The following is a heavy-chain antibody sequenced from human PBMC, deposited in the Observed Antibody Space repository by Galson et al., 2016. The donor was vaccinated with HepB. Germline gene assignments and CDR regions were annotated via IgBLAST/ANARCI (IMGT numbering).Heavy chain of an antibody. CDR1: GFTFGNYW. Sequence: SLRLSCATSGFTFGNYWMHWVRQAPGKGLVWVSRISNDGGSTAYADSVKGRFTFSRDNAKNTLYLQMDSVRDDDTAVYYCVRGFGWSRGLTPGFDYWGQGCLVTVSS. V-gene: IGHV3-74*01. D-gene: IGHD2-15*01. J-gene: IGHJ4*02. CDR3: VRGFGWSRGLTPGFDY. CDR2: ISNDGGST.